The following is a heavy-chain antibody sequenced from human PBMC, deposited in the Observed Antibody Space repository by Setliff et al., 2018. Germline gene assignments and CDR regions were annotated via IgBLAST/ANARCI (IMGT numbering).Heavy chain of an antibody. V-gene: IGHV4-34*01. D-gene: IGHD2-21*02. Sequence: SETLSLTCTVSGDTLSVYYWSWIRQSPGKGLEWLGDFNRTRKIDYSPSLKSRLTISVDTSKKQFSLHLNSVTAADTAMYYCAGGGRYCGGDCYQDDAFDIWGQGTMVTVSS. CDR2: FNRTRKI. J-gene: IGHJ3*02. CDR3: AGGGRYCGGDCYQDDAFDI. CDR1: GDTLSVYY.